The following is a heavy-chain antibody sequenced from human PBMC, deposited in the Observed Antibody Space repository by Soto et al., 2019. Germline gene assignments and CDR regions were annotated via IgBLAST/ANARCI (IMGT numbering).Heavy chain of an antibody. CDR3: ARLSSGWRNYYYYGMDV. Sequence: GESLKISCKGSGYSFTSYWIGWVRQMPGKGLEWMGIIYPGDSDTRYSPSFQGQVTISADKSISTAYLQRSSLKASDTAMYYCARLSSGWRNYYYYGMDVWGQGTTVTVSS. CDR1: GYSFTSYW. J-gene: IGHJ6*02. CDR2: IYPGDSDT. V-gene: IGHV5-51*01. D-gene: IGHD6-19*01.